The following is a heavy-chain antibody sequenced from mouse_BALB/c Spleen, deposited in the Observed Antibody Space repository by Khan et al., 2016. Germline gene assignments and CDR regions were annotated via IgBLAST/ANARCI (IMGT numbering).Heavy chain of an antibody. Sequence: EVELVESGGDLVKPGGSLKLSCAASGFTFSNYVLSWVRQTPEKRLEWVASIRSGGSIYYPDSVKDRFTISRDNARNILYLQMSSLRSEDTAMYYCARIGDGYHYAMDYWGQGTSVTVSS. CDR1: GFTFSNYV. J-gene: IGHJ4*01. CDR3: ARIGDGYHYAMDY. CDR2: IRSGGSI. D-gene: IGHD2-3*01. V-gene: IGHV5-6-5*01.